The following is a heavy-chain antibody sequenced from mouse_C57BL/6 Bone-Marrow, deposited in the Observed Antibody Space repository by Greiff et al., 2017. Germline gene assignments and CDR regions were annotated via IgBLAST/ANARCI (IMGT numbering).Heavy chain of an antibody. D-gene: IGHD1-1*01. CDR3: ARRVTTVVAHWYFDV. CDR2: IDPSDSET. V-gene: IGHV1-52*01. CDR1: GYTFTSYW. J-gene: IGHJ1*03. Sequence: QVQLQQPGAELVRPGSSVKLSCKASGYTFTSYWMHWVKQRPIQGLEWIGNIDPSDSETHYNQKFKDKATLTVDKSSSTAYMQLSSLTSEDSAVXYCARRVTTVVAHWYFDVWGTGTTVTVSS.